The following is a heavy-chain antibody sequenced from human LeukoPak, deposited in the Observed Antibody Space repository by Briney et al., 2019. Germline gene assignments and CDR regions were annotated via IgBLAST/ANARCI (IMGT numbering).Heavy chain of an antibody. CDR3: AKGRRYNILTGHYVSEVDP. CDR2: IRYDGSNK. V-gene: IGHV3-30*02. J-gene: IGHJ5*02. CDR1: GFTFSSYG. D-gene: IGHD3-9*01. Sequence: GGSLRLSCAASGFTFSSYGMHWVRQAPGKGLEWGAFIRYDGSNKYYADSVKGRFTISRENSKNTLYLQMNSLRVEDTAVYYCAKGRRYNILTGHYVSEVDPWGQGTLVTVSS.